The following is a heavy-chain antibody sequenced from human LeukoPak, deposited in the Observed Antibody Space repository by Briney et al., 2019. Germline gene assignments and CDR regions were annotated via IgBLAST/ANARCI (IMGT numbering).Heavy chain of an antibody. CDR2: ISYDGSNK. V-gene: IGHV3-30*18. D-gene: IGHD6-13*01. CDR3: TKDSSSWYADY. Sequence: GGSLRLSCAASGFTFSSYVMHWVRQAPGKGLEWVAVISYDGSNKYYADSVKGRFTISRDNSKNTLYLQMNSLRAEDTAVYYCTKDSSSWYADYWGQGTLVTVSS. J-gene: IGHJ4*02. CDR1: GFTFSSYV.